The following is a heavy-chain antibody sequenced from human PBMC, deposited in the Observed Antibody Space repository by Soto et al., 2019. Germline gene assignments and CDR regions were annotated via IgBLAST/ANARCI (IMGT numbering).Heavy chain of an antibody. V-gene: IGHV3-23*01. CDR1: GFTFSSYA. Sequence: PGGSLRLSCVASGFTFSSYAMSWVRQAPGKGLEWVSGIRPSGDTTYYADSVKGRFAISRDNSKNTLYLQMNSLRAEDTAVYSCASHPSYSSSLISWGQGTLVTVS. CDR3: ASHPSYSSSLIS. D-gene: IGHD6-6*01. CDR2: IRPSGDTT. J-gene: IGHJ5*02.